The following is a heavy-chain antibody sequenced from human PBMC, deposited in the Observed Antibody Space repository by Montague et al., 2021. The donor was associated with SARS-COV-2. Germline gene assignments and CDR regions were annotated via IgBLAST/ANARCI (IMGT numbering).Heavy chain of an antibody. J-gene: IGHJ4*02. D-gene: IGHD6-19*01. V-gene: IGHV4-39*01. CDR1: GASISSSNYD. CDR3: VAEWLAIYYFDF. CDR2: LFYSGSS. Sequence: SETLSLTCTVAGASISSSNYDWGWVRQPPGKGLEWIGSLFYSGSSFYNPSVKSRVTISVDTSKNQFSLRLSSVTAADTAVYYCVAEWLAIYYFDFWGQGTLVTVSS.